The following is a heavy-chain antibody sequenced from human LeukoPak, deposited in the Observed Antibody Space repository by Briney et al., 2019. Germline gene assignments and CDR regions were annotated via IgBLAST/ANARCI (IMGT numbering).Heavy chain of an antibody. CDR3: ARVRYYVSGSYSGDYYYYMDV. CDR1: GFTFSSHE. V-gene: IGHV3-48*03. J-gene: IGHJ6*03. Sequence: PGGTLRLSCAASGFTFSSHEMNWVRQAPGKGLKGGSYISSSGSTRYYAATVKCRFTTSRDKAKNSLYLQMSSLRAEAPAVYYCARVRYYVSGSYSGDYYYYMDVWGKGTTVTISS. CDR2: ISSSGSTR. D-gene: IGHD3-10*01.